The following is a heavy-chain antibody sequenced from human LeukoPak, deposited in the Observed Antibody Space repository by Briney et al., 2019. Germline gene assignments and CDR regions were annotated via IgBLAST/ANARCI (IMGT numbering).Heavy chain of an antibody. D-gene: IGHD5-18*01. CDR1: GFTFSSYA. Sequence: PGGSLRLSCAASGFTFSSYAMSWVRQAPGKGLEWVSVIYSGGSTYYADSVKGRFTISRDNSKNTLYLQMNSLRAEDTAVYYCARHDWEDTAMVTGAFDIWGQGTMVTVSS. J-gene: IGHJ3*02. V-gene: IGHV3-66*04. CDR2: IYSGGST. CDR3: ARHDWEDTAMVTGAFDI.